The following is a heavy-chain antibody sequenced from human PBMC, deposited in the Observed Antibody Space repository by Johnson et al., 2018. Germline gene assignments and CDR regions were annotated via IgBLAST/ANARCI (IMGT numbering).Heavy chain of an antibody. J-gene: IGHJ6*02. CDR3: AKDMASITIFGVAYYYYGMDV. CDR1: GFTFDDYA. V-gene: IGHV3-9*01. D-gene: IGHD3-3*01. Sequence: VQLVESGGGLVQPGRSLRLSCAASGFTFDDYAIHWVRQAPGKGLEWVSGISWNSGNIGYAASVRGRFTISRDNGKNSLYLQVDSLGTEDTALYYCAKDMASITIFGVAYYYYGMDVWGQGTTVTVSS. CDR2: ISWNSGNI.